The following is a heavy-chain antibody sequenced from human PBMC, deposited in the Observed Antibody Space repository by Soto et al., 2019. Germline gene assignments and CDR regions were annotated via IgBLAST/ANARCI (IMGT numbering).Heavy chain of an antibody. CDR3: IRDRYDGYGGSLRGYWFDP. CDR2: IGGSGGRT. Sequence: VGSLRLSCAASGFAFSSYAMTWVRQVPGKGPEWVSTIGGSGGRTSYRDSVKGRFTIFRDNSRNTLYLQMNSLRAEDTAVYYCIRDRYDGYGGSLRGYWFDPWGQGTPVTVSS. V-gene: IGHV3-23*01. J-gene: IGHJ5*02. CDR1: GFAFSSYA. D-gene: IGHD2-15*01.